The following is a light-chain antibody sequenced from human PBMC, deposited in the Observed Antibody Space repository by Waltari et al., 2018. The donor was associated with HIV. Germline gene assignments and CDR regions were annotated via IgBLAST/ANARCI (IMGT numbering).Light chain of an antibody. CDR2: DVY. J-gene: IGLJ2*01. V-gene: IGLV2-8*01. Sequence: QSALAQSPSASGFPGQAVTISCTGTSSDIGSYDYVSWYQPHPGKAPKLMIYDVYKRPSGIPDRFSGSKSGNTASLTVSGLQAEDEANYYCSSYAGSTNRVVFGGGTFLTVL. CDR3: SSYAGSTNRVV. CDR1: SSDIGSYDY.